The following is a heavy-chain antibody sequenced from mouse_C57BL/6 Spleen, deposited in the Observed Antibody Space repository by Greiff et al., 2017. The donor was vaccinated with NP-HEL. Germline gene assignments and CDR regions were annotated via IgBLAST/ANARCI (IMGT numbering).Heavy chain of an antibody. Sequence: QVQLQQPGAELVKPGASVKLSCKASGYTFTSYWMHWVKQRPGQGLEWIGMIHPNSGSTNYNEKFKSKATLTVDKSSSAAYMQLSSLTSEDSAVYYCAREVDYYAMDYWGQGTSVTVSS. D-gene: IGHD1-1*02. CDR1: GYTFTSYW. CDR2: IHPNSGST. V-gene: IGHV1-64*01. J-gene: IGHJ4*01. CDR3: AREVDYYAMDY.